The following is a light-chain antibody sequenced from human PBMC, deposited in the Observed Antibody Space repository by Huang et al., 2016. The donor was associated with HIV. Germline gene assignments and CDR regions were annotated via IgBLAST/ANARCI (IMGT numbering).Light chain of an antibody. CDR1: QDIRNY. J-gene: IGKJ2*01. CDR3: QKYNSAPYT. V-gene: IGKV1-27*01. Sequence: DIHMTQSPSSLSSSVGDRVTITCRASQDIRNYLAWYQQKPGTAPKLLISAASTLQSGGPSRVSGSGSGTDFTLTIGSLQPEDVATYYCQKYNSAPYTFGQGTKLDIK. CDR2: AAS.